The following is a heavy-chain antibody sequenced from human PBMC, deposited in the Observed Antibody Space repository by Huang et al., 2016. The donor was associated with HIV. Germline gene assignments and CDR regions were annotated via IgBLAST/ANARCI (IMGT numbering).Heavy chain of an antibody. CDR1: GFTFSSYG. D-gene: IGHD3-22*01. CDR3: AKFGSSGYLPRYSFDY. J-gene: IGHJ4*02. Sequence: QVQLVESGGGVVQPGGSLRLSCAASGFTFSSYGMHWVRPGPGKGLGGVAVKHYDGSNRYYADSVKGRFTISRDNSKNTLYLQMNSLRAEDTAVYFCAKFGSSGYLPRYSFDYWGQGTLVTVSS. CDR2: KHYDGSNR. V-gene: IGHV3-30*02.